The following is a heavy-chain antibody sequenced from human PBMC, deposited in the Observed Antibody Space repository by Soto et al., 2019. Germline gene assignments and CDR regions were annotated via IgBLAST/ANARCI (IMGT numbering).Heavy chain of an antibody. CDR1: GFTFSTYS. V-gene: IGHV3-48*02. Sequence: GGSLRLSCAASGFTFSTYSMNWVRQAPGKRLEWVSYISSSSSTIYYADSVKGRFTISRDNAKNSLYLQMNSLRDEDTAVYYCIGDGGATDWFDPWGQGTLVTVSS. CDR2: ISSSSSTI. J-gene: IGHJ5*02. D-gene: IGHD1-26*01. CDR3: IGDGGATDWFDP.